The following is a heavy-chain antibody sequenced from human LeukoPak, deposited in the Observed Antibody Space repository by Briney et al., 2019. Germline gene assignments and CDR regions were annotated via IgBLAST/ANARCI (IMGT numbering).Heavy chain of an antibody. Sequence: GGSLRLSCAASGFTFSSYAMHWVRQALGKGLEWVAVISYDGSNKYYADSVKGRFTISRDNSKNTLYLQMNSLRAEDTAVYYCAKSPCSSTSCYTDYWGQGTLVTVSS. CDR3: AKSPCSSTSCYTDY. CDR2: ISYDGSNK. J-gene: IGHJ4*02. D-gene: IGHD2-2*02. V-gene: IGHV3-30-3*02. CDR1: GFTFSSYA.